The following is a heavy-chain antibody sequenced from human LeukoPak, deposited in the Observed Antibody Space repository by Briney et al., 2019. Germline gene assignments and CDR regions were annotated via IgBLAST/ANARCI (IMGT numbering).Heavy chain of an antibody. CDR2: FYYSGST. D-gene: IGHD6-13*01. Sequence: PSETLSLTCTVSGGSTSSGPYYWGWIRQPPGKGLEWIGTFYYSGSTYYNPSLKSRVTVSVDTSKNQFSLKLSSVTAADTAVYYCARVGGYSTAWFDPWGQGTLVTVSS. J-gene: IGHJ5*02. CDR1: GGSTSSGPYY. CDR3: ARVGGYSTAWFDP. V-gene: IGHV4-39*07.